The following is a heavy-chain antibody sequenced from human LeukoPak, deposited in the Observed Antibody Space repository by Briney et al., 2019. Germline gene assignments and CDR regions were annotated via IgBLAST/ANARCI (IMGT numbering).Heavy chain of an antibody. CDR1: GYTFTSNG. CDR2: ISAYNGNT. Sequence: ASVKVSCKASGYTFTSNGISWVRQPPGQGLERMGWISAYNGNTNYAQKLQGRVTMTTDTSTGTAYMELRSLRSDDTAVYYCARDQEIVVVPAALGYGMDVWGQGTTVTVSS. CDR3: ARDQEIVVVPAALGYGMDV. V-gene: IGHV1-18*01. D-gene: IGHD2-2*01. J-gene: IGHJ6*02.